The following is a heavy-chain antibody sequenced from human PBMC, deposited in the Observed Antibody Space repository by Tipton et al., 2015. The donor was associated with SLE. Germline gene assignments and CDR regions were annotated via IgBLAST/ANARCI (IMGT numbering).Heavy chain of an antibody. Sequence: SLRLSCAASGFTFSSYAMSWVRQAPGKGLEWVAAISYDGRYKYYADSARGRFTISRDNSKNTLYLQLNSLRAEDTAMYYCARVFAMVRGVTNQRDVWGQGTTVTVSS. J-gene: IGHJ6*02. V-gene: IGHV3-30*04. CDR2: ISYDGRYK. D-gene: IGHD3-10*01. CDR3: ARVFAMVRGVTNQRDV. CDR1: GFTFSSYA.